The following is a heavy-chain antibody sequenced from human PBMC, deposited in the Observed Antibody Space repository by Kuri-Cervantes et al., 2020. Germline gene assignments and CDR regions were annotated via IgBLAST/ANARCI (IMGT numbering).Heavy chain of an antibody. CDR2: INHSGST. CDR1: GGSFSGYY. Sequence: GSLRLSCAVYGGSFSGYYWSWIRQPPGKGLEWIGEINHSGSTNYNPSLKSRVTISVDTSKNQFSLKLSSVTAADTAVYYCARSERYSYGYDYWGQGTLVTVSS. V-gene: IGHV4-34*01. CDR3: ARSERYSYGYDY. D-gene: IGHD5-18*01. J-gene: IGHJ4*02.